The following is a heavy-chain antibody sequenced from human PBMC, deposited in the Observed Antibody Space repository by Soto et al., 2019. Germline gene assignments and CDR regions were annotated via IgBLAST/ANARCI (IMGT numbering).Heavy chain of an antibody. CDR2: INHSGST. J-gene: IGHJ4*02. Sequence: PSETLSLTCAVYGGSFSGYYWSWIRQPPGKGLEWIGEINHSGSTNYNPSLKSRVTISVDTSKNQFSLKLSSVTAADTAVYYCARAYHGTMIVVVTNPKFDYWGQGTLVTVSS. V-gene: IGHV4-34*01. CDR1: GGSFSGYY. D-gene: IGHD3-22*01. CDR3: ARAYHGTMIVVVTNPKFDY.